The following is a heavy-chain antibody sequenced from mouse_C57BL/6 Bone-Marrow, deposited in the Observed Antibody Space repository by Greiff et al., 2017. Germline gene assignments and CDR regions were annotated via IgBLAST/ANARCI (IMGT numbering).Heavy chain of an antibody. D-gene: IGHD2-1*01. J-gene: IGHJ3*01. V-gene: IGHV1-55*01. CDR3: ARGNYWFAY. CDR1: GYTFTSYW. Sequence: QVQLQQPGAELVKPGASVKMSCKASGYTFTSYWITWVKQRPGQGLEWIGDIYPGSGSTNYNEKFKSKATLTVDTSASTAYIQLSSLTSEASAVYYCARGNYWFAYWGQGTLVTVSA. CDR2: IYPGSGST.